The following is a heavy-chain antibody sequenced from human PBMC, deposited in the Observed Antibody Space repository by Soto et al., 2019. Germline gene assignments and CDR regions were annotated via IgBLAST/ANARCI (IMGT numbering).Heavy chain of an antibody. D-gene: IGHD6-13*01. CDR2: ISTTSGYT. Sequence: GGSLRLSCAASGFTFSDYYMTWIRQAPGKGLEWVSYISTTSGYTNYADSVKGRFSISRDNAKNLLILQMNSLRDEDTAVYYCARDRDLSSSWSFDHWGQGTLVTVSS. CDR1: GFTFSDYY. J-gene: IGHJ4*02. V-gene: IGHV3-11*06. CDR3: ARDRDLSSSWSFDH.